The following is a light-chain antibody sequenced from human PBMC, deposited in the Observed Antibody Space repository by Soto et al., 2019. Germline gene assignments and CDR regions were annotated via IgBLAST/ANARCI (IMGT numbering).Light chain of an antibody. V-gene: IGKV3-20*01. CDR2: GAF. CDR1: QSVSSSY. CDR3: QHYRTS. J-gene: IGKJ4*01. Sequence: EIVLTQSPGTLSLSPGERATLSCRASQSVSSSYLAWYQQKPGQAPRQLIYGAFIRATGITDRFSGSGSGTDFTLIITRLEPEDFAVYYCQHYRTSFGGGTRVEIK.